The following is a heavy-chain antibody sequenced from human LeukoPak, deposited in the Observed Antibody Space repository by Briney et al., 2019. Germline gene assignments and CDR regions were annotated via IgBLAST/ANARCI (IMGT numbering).Heavy chain of an antibody. V-gene: IGHV3-64D*09. CDR3: VREVVRSGTFDM. CDR1: RVTFISYY. Sequence: GGSLRLSCTASRVTFISYYMHWVRQAPGQGLEYVSAITSGGATYYADSVRGRFTISRDNAKNRLYLQMSSLRAEHTDVYYCVREVVRSGTFDMWGRGTMVIVSS. D-gene: IGHD2-2*01. CDR2: ITSGGAT. J-gene: IGHJ3*02.